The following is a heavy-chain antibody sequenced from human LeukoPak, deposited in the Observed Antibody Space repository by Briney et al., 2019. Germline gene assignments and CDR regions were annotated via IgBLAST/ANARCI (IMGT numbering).Heavy chain of an antibody. CDR2: MNPNSGNT. V-gene: IGHV1-8*01. J-gene: IGHJ4*02. Sequence: ASVKVSCKASGYTFTSYDINWVRQAPGQGLEWMGWMNPNSGNTGYAQKFQGRVTMTKNTSISTAYMELSSLRSEDTAVYYCARGTGYSSSWYGDGGSGVDYWGQGTLVTVSS. CDR3: ARGTGYSSSWYGDGGSGVDY. D-gene: IGHD6-13*01. CDR1: GYTFTSYD.